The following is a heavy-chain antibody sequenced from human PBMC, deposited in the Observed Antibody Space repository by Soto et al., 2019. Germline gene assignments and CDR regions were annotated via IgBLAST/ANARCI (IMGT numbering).Heavy chain of an antibody. CDR1: GFSLSNARMG. Sequence: QVTLKESGPVLVKPTETLTLTCTVSGFSLSNARMGVSWIRQPPGKALEWLAHIFSNDEKSYSTSLKSRLTISKDTSKSQVVLTMTNMDPLDTATYYCARSKGGIAVAGHFDYWGQGTLVTVSS. J-gene: IGHJ4*02. V-gene: IGHV2-26*01. CDR3: ARSKGGIAVAGHFDY. D-gene: IGHD6-19*01. CDR2: IFSNDEK.